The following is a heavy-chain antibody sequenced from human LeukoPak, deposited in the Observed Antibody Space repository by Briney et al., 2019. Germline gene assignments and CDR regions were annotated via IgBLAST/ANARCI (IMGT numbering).Heavy chain of an antibody. CDR2: ISGSRGHT. CDR1: GLTFSSYA. V-gene: IGHV3-23*01. Sequence: GESLRLSCAASGLTFSSYAMSWVRQAPGKGLEWVSAISGSRGHTYYADSVKGRFTISRDNSKNTLSLQMRSLRAEDTAVYYCVPHIHYRYKYWGRGTLVTVS. D-gene: IGHD2-21*01. CDR3: VPHIHYRYKY. J-gene: IGHJ4*02.